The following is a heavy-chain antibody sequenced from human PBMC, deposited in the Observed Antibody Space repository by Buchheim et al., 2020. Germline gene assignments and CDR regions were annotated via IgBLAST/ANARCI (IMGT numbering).Heavy chain of an antibody. Sequence: EVQLVESGGGLVQPGGSLRLSCAASGFTFSDYWMTWVRQAPGKGLEWVANINRDGSEKNYVDSVKGRFTISRDNAKLSLKLQMNSLRAEDTAVYYYAREGREQPIDYWGQGTL. CDR3: AREGREQPIDY. J-gene: IGHJ4*02. D-gene: IGHD1-26*01. V-gene: IGHV3-7*01. CDR2: INRDGSEK. CDR1: GFTFSDYW.